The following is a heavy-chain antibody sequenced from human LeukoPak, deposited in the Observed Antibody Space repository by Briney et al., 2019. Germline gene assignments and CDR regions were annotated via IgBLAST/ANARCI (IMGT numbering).Heavy chain of an antibody. CDR3: ARRGAAAGRGDAFDI. V-gene: IGHV4-59*08. CDR2: IYYSGDS. D-gene: IGHD6-13*01. Sequence: SETLSLTCTVSGGSISGFYWSWIRQPPGKGLEWIGYIYYSGDSNYNPSLKSRVTISVDTSKNQFSLKLSSVTAADTAVYYCARRGAAAGRGDAFDIWGQGTMVTVSS. CDR1: GGSISGFY. J-gene: IGHJ3*02.